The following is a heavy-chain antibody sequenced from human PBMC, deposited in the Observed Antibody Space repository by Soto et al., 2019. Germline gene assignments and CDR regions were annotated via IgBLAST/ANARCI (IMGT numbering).Heavy chain of an antibody. CDR3: ARELWSWQQLAVIREKYYYYGMDV. V-gene: IGHV3-33*01. CDR2: IWYDGSNK. D-gene: IGHD6-13*01. J-gene: IGHJ6*02. CDR1: GFTFSSYG. Sequence: GGSLRLSCAASGFTFSSYGMHWVRQAPGKGLEWVAVIWYDGSNKYYADSVKGRFTISRDNSKNTLYLQMNSLRAEDTAVYYCARELWSWQQLAVIREKYYYYGMDVWGQGTTVTVSS.